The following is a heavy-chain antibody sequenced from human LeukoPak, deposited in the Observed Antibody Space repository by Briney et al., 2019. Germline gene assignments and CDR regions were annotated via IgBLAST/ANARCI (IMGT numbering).Heavy chain of an antibody. CDR3: AKNDQVRGIFALHG. CDR2: ISYDGTTE. D-gene: IGHD3-10*01. CDR1: GFTFNSYA. Sequence: GGSLRLSCAASGFTFNSYAIHWVRQAPGKGLGWVAVISYDGTTEFDGDSVKGRFTISRDNVKKMVFLQMNSLRGEDTAVYYCAKNDQVRGIFALHGWGQGTLVTVYS. V-gene: IGHV3-30*18. J-gene: IGHJ4*02.